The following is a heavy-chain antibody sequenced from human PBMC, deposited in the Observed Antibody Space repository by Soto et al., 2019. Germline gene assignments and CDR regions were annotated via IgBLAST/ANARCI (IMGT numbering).Heavy chain of an antibody. Sequence: EVQLVESGGGLVQPGGSLKLSCAASGFTFSASAVHWVRQASGKGLEWVGRIRSKVHSYAPTYAASVKGRFTISRDDSNDTAYLQMNSLETEDTAVYYCTTPYSSDWYEKDYWGQGTLVTVSS. CDR3: TTPYSSDWYEKDY. J-gene: IGHJ4*02. CDR1: GFTFSASA. D-gene: IGHD6-19*01. CDR2: IRSKVHSYAP. V-gene: IGHV3-73*01.